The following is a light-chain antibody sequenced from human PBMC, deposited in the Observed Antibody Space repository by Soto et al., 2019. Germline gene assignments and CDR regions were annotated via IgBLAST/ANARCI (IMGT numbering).Light chain of an antibody. Sequence: DIQMTQSPSSLSASVGDRVTITCRASQRISTYLNWYQQKPGKAPKLLIYGASTLQGGVPSRFSGSGSGTDFTLTISSLQPEDFAVYYCQQYGSSPPWTFGQGTKVDIK. CDR2: GAS. CDR1: QRISTY. CDR3: QQYGSSPPWT. J-gene: IGKJ1*01. V-gene: IGKV1-39*01.